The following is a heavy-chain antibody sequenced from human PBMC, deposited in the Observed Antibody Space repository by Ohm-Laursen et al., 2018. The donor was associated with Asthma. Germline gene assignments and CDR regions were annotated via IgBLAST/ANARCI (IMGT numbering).Heavy chain of an antibody. V-gene: IGHV3-30*18. CDR1: GFSFSNFG. CDR3: AKDWGVPHYAFDI. J-gene: IGHJ3*02. D-gene: IGHD3-16*01. Sequence: SLRLSCAASGFSFSNFGMFWVRQAPGKGLEWVAFISYVGSTKYYADSVQGRFTISRDNSKGTLYLQMNSLRAGDTAVYYCAKDWGVPHYAFDIWGQGSLVTVSS. CDR2: ISYVGSTK.